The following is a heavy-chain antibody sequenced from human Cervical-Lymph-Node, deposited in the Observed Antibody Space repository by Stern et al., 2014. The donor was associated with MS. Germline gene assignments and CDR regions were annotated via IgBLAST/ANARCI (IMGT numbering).Heavy chain of an antibody. D-gene: IGHD1-1*01. CDR2: IHPGRGDT. V-gene: IGHV1-2*02. Sequence: QVQLVQSGAEVKKPGASVKVSCKASGYSFTGYYIHWVRQAPGQGFEWMGWIHPGRGDTHYAPKFQGRVTVTRDTSISTAYMELSGLRSDDTAFYYCTRDELDWGQGTLVTVSS. J-gene: IGHJ4*02. CDR1: GYSFTGYY. CDR3: TRDELD.